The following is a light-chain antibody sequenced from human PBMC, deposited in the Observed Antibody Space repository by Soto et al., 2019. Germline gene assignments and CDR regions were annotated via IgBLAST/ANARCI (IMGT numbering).Light chain of an antibody. CDR1: QAITNY. Sequence: DIQMTQSPSSLSASVGDRITITCQASQAITNYLNWYQQKPGRAPKLLIYDASNLETGVPSRFSGSRSGTDFTFTISSLQPEDIATYYCQQYDSLPLTFGGGTKVEIK. V-gene: IGKV1-33*01. J-gene: IGKJ4*01. CDR2: DAS. CDR3: QQYDSLPLT.